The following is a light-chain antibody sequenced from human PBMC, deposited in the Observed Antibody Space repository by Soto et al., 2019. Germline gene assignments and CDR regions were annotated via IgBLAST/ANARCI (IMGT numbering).Light chain of an antibody. V-gene: IGKV3-15*01. J-gene: IGKJ1*01. CDR2: GAS. CDR1: QSVNKN. Sequence: ETLMTQSPATLSVSPGERATLSCRASQSVNKNLAWYPQKLGQAPRVLIYGASTRATGIPARFTGSGSGTEFILTIPSLQSEDSAVYYCQEYNTWPWTFGQGTKVEFK. CDR3: QEYNTWPWT.